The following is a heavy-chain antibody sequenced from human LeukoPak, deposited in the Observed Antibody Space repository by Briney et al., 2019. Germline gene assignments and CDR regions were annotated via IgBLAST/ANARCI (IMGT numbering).Heavy chain of an antibody. CDR2: ISWNSGSS. CDR1: GFTVDDYA. CDR3: AKDIFSAGAISSFDC. J-gene: IGHJ4*02. Sequence: GGSLRLSWAASGFTVDDYAMHWFRQAPGKGREWVSGISWNSGSSVYADSVKGRFTISRDNAKNSLYLQMNSLRAEDMALYYCAKDIFSAGAISSFDCWGQGTLVTVSS. D-gene: IGHD3-10*01. V-gene: IGHV3-9*03.